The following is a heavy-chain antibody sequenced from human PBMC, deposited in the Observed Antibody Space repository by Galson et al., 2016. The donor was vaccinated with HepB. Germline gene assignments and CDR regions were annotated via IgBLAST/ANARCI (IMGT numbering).Heavy chain of an antibody. CDR3: ARDVRRVPLSRSYSPHAFDL. Sequence: LSLTCTVSGGSVNSGSYYWNWIRQPPGSRLEWIGYIYYSGSTSYNPSLKSRVTISLDTSENQFSLKLTSVTAADPAVYYCARDVRRVPLSRSYSPHAFDLWGQGTMVTVSS. V-gene: IGHV4-61*01. J-gene: IGHJ3*01. CDR1: GGSVNSGSYY. CDR2: IYYSGST. D-gene: IGHD3-10*02.